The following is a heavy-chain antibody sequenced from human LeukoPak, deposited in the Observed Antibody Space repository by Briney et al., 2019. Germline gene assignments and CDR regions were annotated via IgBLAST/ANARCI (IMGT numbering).Heavy chain of an antibody. CDR1: GFTFSSYA. D-gene: IGHD2-15*01. CDR3: ATRYCSGGSCYSDMYYFDY. Sequence: GGSLRLSCAASGFTFSSYAMSWVRQAPGKGLEWVSAISGSGGSTYYADSVKGRFTISRDNSKNTLYLQMNSLRAEDTAVYYCATRYCSGGSCYSDMYYFDYWGQGTLVTVSS. CDR2: ISGSGGST. V-gene: IGHV3-23*01. J-gene: IGHJ4*02.